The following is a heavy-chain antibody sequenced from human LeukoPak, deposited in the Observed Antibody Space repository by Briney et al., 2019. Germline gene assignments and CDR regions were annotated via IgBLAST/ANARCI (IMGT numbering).Heavy chain of an antibody. Sequence: GASVEVSCKASGYTFTGYYMHWVRQAPGQGLEWMGRINPNSGGTNYAQKFQGRVTMTRDTSISTAYMELSRLRSDDTAVYYCAREGSGYYYLTWFDPWGQGTLVTVSS. CDR1: GYTFTGYY. CDR2: INPNSGGT. J-gene: IGHJ5*02. V-gene: IGHV1-2*06. D-gene: IGHD3-22*01. CDR3: AREGSGYYYLTWFDP.